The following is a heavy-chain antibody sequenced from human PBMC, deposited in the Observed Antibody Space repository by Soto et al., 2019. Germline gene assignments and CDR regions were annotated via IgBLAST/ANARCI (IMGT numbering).Heavy chain of an antibody. CDR2: IIPIFGTA. J-gene: IGHJ4*02. Sequence: GASVKVSCKASGGTFSSYAISWVRQAPGQGLEWMGGIIPIFGTANYAQKFQGRVTTTADESTSTAYMELSSLRSEDTAVYYCASSYYGSGSYYKAPESFDYWGQGTLVTVSS. D-gene: IGHD3-10*01. CDR1: GGTFSSYA. V-gene: IGHV1-69*13. CDR3: ASSYYGSGSYYKAPESFDY.